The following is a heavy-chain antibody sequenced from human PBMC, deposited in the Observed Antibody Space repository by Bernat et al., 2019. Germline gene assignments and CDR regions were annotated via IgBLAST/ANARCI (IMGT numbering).Heavy chain of an antibody. CDR2: INTNTGNP. V-gene: IGHV7-4-1*02. CDR1: GYIFTTYA. Sequence: QVQLVQSGSELKEPGAPVKVSCKASGYIFTTYAMNWVRQAPGRGPEWMGWINTNTGNPTYVQGFTGRFVFSLDTSVSTAYLQISSLKAEDTAVYYCARDRGGRLRLFEYWGQGTLVTVSS. J-gene: IGHJ4*02. CDR3: ARDRGGRLRLFEY. D-gene: IGHD4-17*01.